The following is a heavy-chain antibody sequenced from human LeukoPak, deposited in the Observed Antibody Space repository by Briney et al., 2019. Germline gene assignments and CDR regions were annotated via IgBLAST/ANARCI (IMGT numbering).Heavy chain of an antibody. CDR2: ISGRRDST. Sequence: GGSLRLSCAASGLTFSSYGMSWVRQAPGKGLEWVSTISGRRDSTSYADSVKGRFTISRDNSKNTLYLQMNSLRAEDTAVYYCARVEDYDILTGFDYWGQGTLVTVSS. J-gene: IGHJ4*02. CDR3: ARVEDYDILTGFDY. CDR1: GLTFSSYG. D-gene: IGHD3-9*01. V-gene: IGHV3-23*01.